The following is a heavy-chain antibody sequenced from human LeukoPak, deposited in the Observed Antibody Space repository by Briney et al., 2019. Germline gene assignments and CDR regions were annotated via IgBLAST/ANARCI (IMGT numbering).Heavy chain of an antibody. J-gene: IGHJ4*02. CDR2: IYSGGST. Sequence: GGSLRLSCAASEFSVGSNYMTWVRQAPGKGLEWVSLIYSGGSTYYADSVKGRFTISRDNSKNTLYLQMNSLRAEDTAVYHCARVDSSIAAAGTSFDYWGQGTLVTVSS. D-gene: IGHD6-13*01. CDR1: EFSVGSNY. V-gene: IGHV3-66*01. CDR3: ARVDSSIAAAGTSFDY.